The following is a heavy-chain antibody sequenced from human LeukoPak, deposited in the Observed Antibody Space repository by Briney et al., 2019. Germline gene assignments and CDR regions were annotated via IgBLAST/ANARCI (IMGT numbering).Heavy chain of an antibody. V-gene: IGHV4-30-2*01. D-gene: IGHD3-22*01. CDR3: ARDRDSSGYFDY. CDR1: GGSISSGGYS. Sequence: SETLSLTCAVSGGSISSGGYSWSRIRQPPGKGLEWIGYIYHSGGTYYNPSLKSRVTISVDRSKNQFSLKLSSVTAADTAVYYCARDRDSSGYFDYWGQGTLVTVSS. CDR2: IYHSGGT. J-gene: IGHJ4*02.